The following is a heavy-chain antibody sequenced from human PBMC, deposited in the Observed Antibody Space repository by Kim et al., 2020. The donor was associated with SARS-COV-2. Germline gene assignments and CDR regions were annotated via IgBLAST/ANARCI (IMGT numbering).Heavy chain of an antibody. V-gene: IGHV4-31*02. CDR3: ARDGGGVEMATTD. D-gene: IGHD1-1*01. Sequence: YNPSLKSRVTISVDTSKNQFSLKLSSVTAADTAVYYCARDGGGVEMATTDWGQGTLVTVSS. J-gene: IGHJ4*02.